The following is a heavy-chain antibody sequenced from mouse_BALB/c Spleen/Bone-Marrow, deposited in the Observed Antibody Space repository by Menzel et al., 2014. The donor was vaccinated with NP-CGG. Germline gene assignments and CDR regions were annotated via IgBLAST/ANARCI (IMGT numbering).Heavy chain of an antibody. CDR3: ARTSNYVDFDY. CDR2: IWSGGGS. CDR1: GFSLTSYG. D-gene: IGHD2-5*01. Sequence: VQLVESGPGLVQPSQSLSITCTVSGFSLTSYGVHWVRQSPGKGLEWLGAIWSGGGSDYNAAFIPRLSITKDNSKSQVFFKMFSLQVDDTAIYYCARTSNYVDFDYWGQGTTLTVSS. J-gene: IGHJ2*01. V-gene: IGHV2-4-1*01.